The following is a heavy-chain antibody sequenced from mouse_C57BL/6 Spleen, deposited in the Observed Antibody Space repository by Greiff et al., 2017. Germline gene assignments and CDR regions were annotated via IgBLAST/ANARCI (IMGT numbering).Heavy chain of an antibody. V-gene: IGHV5-4*01. CDR1: GFTFSSYA. CDR3: ARRELDY. J-gene: IGHJ4*01. CDR2: ISDGGSYT. Sequence: EVQLVESGGGLVKPGGSLKLSCAASGFTFSSYAMSWVRQTPEKRLEWVATISDGGSYTYYPDNVKGRFTISRDNAKNNLYLQMSHLKSEDTAMYYCARRELDYWGQGTSVTVSS.